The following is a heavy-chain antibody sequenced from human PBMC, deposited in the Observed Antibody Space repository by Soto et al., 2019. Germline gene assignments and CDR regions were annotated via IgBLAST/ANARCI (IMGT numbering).Heavy chain of an antibody. CDR3: ARVPTGGYDWD. CDR1: GFTFSTHW. V-gene: IGHV3-74*01. D-gene: IGHD5-12*01. J-gene: IGHJ4*02. Sequence: EVQLVESGGGVVQPGGSLRLSCAASGFTFSTHWMHWVRQAPGKGLLWVSRINSDGSRTDYADSVRGRFTISRDNAKKTVYLQKNSLRDEDTAVYYCARVPTGGYDWDWGQGTLVTVSS. CDR2: INSDGSRT.